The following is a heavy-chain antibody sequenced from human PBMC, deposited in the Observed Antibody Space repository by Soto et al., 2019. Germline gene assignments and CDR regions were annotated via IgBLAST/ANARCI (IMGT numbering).Heavy chain of an antibody. V-gene: IGHV1-2*02. CDR1: GYTFTGNY. CDR3: ARDSSNYVLEYYYGMDF. Sequence: ASVKVSCKASGYTFTGNYIHWVRQAPGQGLEWMGWINPHSGVTKYAQRFQGRVTMTRDTSISTAYMELSRLRSEDTAVYYCARDSSNYVLEYYYGMDFWGQGTTVTVSS. CDR2: INPHSGVT. D-gene: IGHD4-4*01. J-gene: IGHJ6*02.